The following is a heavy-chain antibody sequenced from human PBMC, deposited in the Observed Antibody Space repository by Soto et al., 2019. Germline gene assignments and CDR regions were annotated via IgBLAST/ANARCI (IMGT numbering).Heavy chain of an antibody. CDR1: GYTFTSYD. J-gene: IGHJ6*02. V-gene: IGHV1-8*01. Sequence: QVQLVQSGAEVKKPGASVKVSCKASGYTFTSYDINWVRQATGQGLEWMGWMNPNSGNTGYAQKFQGRVTMTRNTSISTAYMELSSLRSEDTAVYYCARGRTVSRPGFYYYDGMDVWGQGTTVTVSS. D-gene: IGHD4-17*01. CDR2: MNPNSGNT. CDR3: ARGRTVSRPGFYYYDGMDV.